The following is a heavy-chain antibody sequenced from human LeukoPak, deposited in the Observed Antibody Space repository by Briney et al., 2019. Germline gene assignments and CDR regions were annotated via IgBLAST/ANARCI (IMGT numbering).Heavy chain of an antibody. D-gene: IGHD2-2*01. Sequence: GGSLRLSCAASGFTFSSYAMSWVRQAPGKGLEWVSAISGSGGSTYYADSVKGRFTISRDNSKNTLYLQMNSLRAEDTAVYYCAKHDPYIVVVPAANSLDYWGQGTLVTVSS. V-gene: IGHV3-23*01. J-gene: IGHJ4*02. CDR3: AKHDPYIVVVPAANSLDY. CDR2: ISGSGGST. CDR1: GFTFSSYA.